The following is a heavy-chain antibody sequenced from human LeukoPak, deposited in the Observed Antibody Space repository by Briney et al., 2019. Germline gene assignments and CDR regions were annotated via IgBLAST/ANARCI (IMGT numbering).Heavy chain of an antibody. Sequence: PSETLSLTCAVYGESFSAYFWNWIRQAPGKPLEYIGEINHRGSSHYNPSLKTRVTLSVDTSKNQFSLKLTPVTAADTAVYFCARGSSFDGYCSAGACDAGYYDSWGQGTPVTVSS. D-gene: IGHD2-15*01. CDR1: GESFSAYF. V-gene: IGHV4-34*01. CDR2: INHRGSS. CDR3: ARGSSFDGYCSAGACDAGYYDS. J-gene: IGHJ4*02.